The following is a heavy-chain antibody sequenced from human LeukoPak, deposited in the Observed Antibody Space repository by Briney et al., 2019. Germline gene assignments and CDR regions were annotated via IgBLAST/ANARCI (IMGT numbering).Heavy chain of an antibody. CDR2: INPSGGST. CDR1: GYTFTSYY. Sequence: ASVKVSCKASGYTFTSYYMHWVRQAPGQGLEWMGIINPSGGSTSYAQKFQGRVTMTRDTSTSTVYMELSSLRSEDTAVYYCARDQALVVAARSDAFDIWGQGTMVTVSS. CDR3: ARDQALVVAARSDAFDI. D-gene: IGHD2-15*01. V-gene: IGHV1-46*01. J-gene: IGHJ3*02.